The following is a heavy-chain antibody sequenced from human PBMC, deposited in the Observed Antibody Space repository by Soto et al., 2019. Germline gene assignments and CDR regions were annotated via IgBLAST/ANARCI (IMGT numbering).Heavy chain of an antibody. CDR3: AKVRCSSTSCHWAFDI. Sequence: ASVKVSCKVSGYTLTELSMHWVRQAPGKGLEWMGGFDPEDGETIYAQKFQGRVTMTEDTSTDTAYMELSSLRSEDTAVYYCAKVRCSSTSCHWAFDIWGQGTMVTVSS. J-gene: IGHJ3*02. CDR2: FDPEDGET. V-gene: IGHV1-24*01. CDR1: GYTLTELS. D-gene: IGHD2-2*01.